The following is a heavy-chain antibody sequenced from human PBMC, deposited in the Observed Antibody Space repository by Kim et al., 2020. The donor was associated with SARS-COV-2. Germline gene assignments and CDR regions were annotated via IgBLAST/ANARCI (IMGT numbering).Heavy chain of an antibody. CDR1: GGTFSTYT. Sequence: SVKVSCKVSGGTFSTYTLNWVRQAPGQGLEWMGRIIPVFGSTNYAPHLQDRVTITADKSTSTAYMELSSLRSDDMAIYYCAREGDCGEDCYSSIWGQGTLVTVSS. V-gene: IGHV1-69*08. D-gene: IGHD2-21*02. CDR3: AREGDCGEDCYSSI. CDR2: IIPVFGST. J-gene: IGHJ4*02.